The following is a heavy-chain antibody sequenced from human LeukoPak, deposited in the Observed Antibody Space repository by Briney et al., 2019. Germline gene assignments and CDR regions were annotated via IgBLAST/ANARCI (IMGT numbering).Heavy chain of an antibody. CDR3: ARDSGSVGMGAFDI. Sequence: SETLSLTCTVSGGSISSYYWRWIRQPPGKGLEWIGYIHYSGSTNYNPSLKSRVTISVDTSKNQFSLKLSSVTAADTAVYYCARDSGSVGMGAFDIWGQGTMVTVSS. CDR2: IHYSGST. V-gene: IGHV4-59*01. CDR1: GGSISSYY. J-gene: IGHJ3*02. D-gene: IGHD2-21*01.